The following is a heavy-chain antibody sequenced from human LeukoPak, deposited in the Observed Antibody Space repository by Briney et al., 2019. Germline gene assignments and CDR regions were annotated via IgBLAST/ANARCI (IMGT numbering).Heavy chain of an antibody. Sequence: ASVKVSCKASGYTFTSYGISWVRQAPGQGLEWMGWINTNTGNPTYAQGFTGRFVFSLDTSVSTAYLQISSLKAEDTAVYYCARDRDYDYVWGTYRYPFDYWGQGTLVTVSS. CDR2: INTNTGNP. D-gene: IGHD3-16*02. CDR3: ARDRDYDYVWGTYRYPFDY. V-gene: IGHV7-4-1*02. J-gene: IGHJ4*02. CDR1: GYTFTSYG.